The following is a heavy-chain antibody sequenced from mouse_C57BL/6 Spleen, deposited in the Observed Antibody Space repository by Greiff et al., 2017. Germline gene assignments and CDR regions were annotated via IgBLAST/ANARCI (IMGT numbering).Heavy chain of an antibody. CDR1: GYTFTSYW. CDR2: IYPGSGST. D-gene: IGHD1-1*01. J-gene: IGHJ2*01. V-gene: IGHV1-55*01. Sequence: QVQLQQSGAELVKPGASVKMSCKASGYTFTSYWITWVKQRPGQGLEWIGDIYPGSGSTNYNEKFKSKATLTVDTSSSTAYMQLSSLTSEDSAVYYCARRGDYGSSYAMDYWGQGTTLTVSS. CDR3: ARRGDYGSSYAMDY.